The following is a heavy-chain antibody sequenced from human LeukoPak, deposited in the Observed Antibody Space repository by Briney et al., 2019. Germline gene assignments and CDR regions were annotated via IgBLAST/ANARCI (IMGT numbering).Heavy chain of an antibody. CDR1: GYTFTGYY. D-gene: IGHD6-19*01. CDR3: ARRNIAVAGSFDY. J-gene: IGHJ4*02. V-gene: IGHV1-2*02. CDR2: INPNSGGT. Sequence: ASVKVSCKASGYTFTGYYMHWVRQAPGQGLEWMGWINPNSGGTNYAQKFQGRVTLTRDTSISTAYMELSRLRSDDTAAYYCARRNIAVAGSFDYWGQGTLVTVSS.